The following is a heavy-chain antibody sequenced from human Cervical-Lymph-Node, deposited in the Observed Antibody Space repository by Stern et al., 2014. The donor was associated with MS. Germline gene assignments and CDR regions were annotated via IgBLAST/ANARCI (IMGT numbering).Heavy chain of an antibody. CDR2: ISGSGGSI. J-gene: IGHJ6*02. Sequence: EDQLVESGGDLVQPGGSLRLSCAASGFTFNKYAMNWVRQAPGKGLEWVSTISGSGGSIYYADSVKGRFTISRDNSENTLYLQMHSLRPEDTAIYYCAKQYFDSSGYSYYYGMDVWGQGTTVTVSS. CDR3: AKQYFDSSGYSYYYGMDV. V-gene: IGHV3-23*04. CDR1: GFTFNKYA. D-gene: IGHD3-22*01.